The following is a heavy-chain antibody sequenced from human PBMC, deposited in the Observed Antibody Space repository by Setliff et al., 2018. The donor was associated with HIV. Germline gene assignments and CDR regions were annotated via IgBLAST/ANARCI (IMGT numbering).Heavy chain of an antibody. D-gene: IGHD3-22*01. J-gene: IGHJ1*01. CDR2: TYHSGST. CDR3: ARQWRDQYNSGVSTEYFQH. V-gene: IGHV4-38-2*01. CDR1: AYSISSGYY. Sequence: PSETLSLTCAVSAYSISSGYYWGWIRQPPGKGLEWIGSTYHSGSTYYNPSLMSRVTISVDTSKNQFSLKLRPVTAADTAVYYCARQWRDQYNSGVSTEYFQHWGLGTLVTVS.